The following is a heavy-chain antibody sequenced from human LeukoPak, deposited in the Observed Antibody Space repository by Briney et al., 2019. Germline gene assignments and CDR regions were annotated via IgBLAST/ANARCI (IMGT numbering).Heavy chain of an antibody. CDR3: ARSAMVTSHYCYYYMDV. V-gene: IGHV1-18*01. D-gene: IGHD5-18*01. CDR1: GYTFTSYG. Sequence: ASVKVSCKAPGYTFTSYGISWVRQAPGQGLEWMGWISAYNGNTNYAQKLQGRVTMTTDTSTSTAYMELRSLRSDDTAVYYCARSAMVTSHYCYYYMDVWGKGTTVTVSS. CDR2: ISAYNGNT. J-gene: IGHJ6*03.